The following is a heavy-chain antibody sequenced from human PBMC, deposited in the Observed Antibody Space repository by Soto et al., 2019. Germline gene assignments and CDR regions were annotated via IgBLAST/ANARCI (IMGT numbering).Heavy chain of an antibody. J-gene: IGHJ5*02. Sequence: SETLSLTCTVSGGSISSYYWSWIRQPPGKGLEWIGYIYYSGSTNHNPSLKSRVTISVDTSKNQFSLKLSSVTAADTAVYYCAREIRRCSSTSCINWFDPWGQGTLVTVSS. CDR1: GGSISSYY. CDR2: IYYSGST. D-gene: IGHD2-2*01. V-gene: IGHV4-59*01. CDR3: AREIRRCSSTSCINWFDP.